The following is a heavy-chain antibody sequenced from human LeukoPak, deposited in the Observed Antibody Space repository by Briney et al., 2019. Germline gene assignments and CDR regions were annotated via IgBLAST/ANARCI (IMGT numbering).Heavy chain of an antibody. Sequence: ASVKGSCKASGYTFTSYGISWVRQAPGQGLEWMGWISAYNGNTNYAQKLQGRVTMTTDTSTSTAYMELRSLRPDDTAVYYCARGGRYNWNYYYGMDVWGQGTTVTVSS. J-gene: IGHJ6*02. D-gene: IGHD1-20*01. CDR1: GYTFTSYG. CDR2: ISAYNGNT. V-gene: IGHV1-18*01. CDR3: ARGGRYNWNYYYGMDV.